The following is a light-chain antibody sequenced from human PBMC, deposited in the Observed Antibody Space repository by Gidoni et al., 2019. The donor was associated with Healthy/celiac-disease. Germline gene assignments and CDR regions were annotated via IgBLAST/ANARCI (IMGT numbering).Light chain of an antibody. CDR2: AAS. V-gene: IGKV1-39*01. Sequence: DIQMTQSPSSLSASVGDRVTITRRARQSISSYLHWYQQKPGKAPKLLIYAASSLQSGVPSRFSGSGSGTDFTLTISSLQPEDFATYYCQQSYSTPRLTFGGGTKVEIK. J-gene: IGKJ4*01. CDR1: QSISSY. CDR3: QQSYSTPRLT.